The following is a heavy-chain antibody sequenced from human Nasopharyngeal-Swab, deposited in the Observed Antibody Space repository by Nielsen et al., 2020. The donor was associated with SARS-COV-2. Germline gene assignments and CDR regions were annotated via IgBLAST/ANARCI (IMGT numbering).Heavy chain of an antibody. CDR1: GGSISSGGYS. J-gene: IGHJ3*02. V-gene: IGHV4-30-2*01. D-gene: IGHD3-22*01. CDR2: IYHSGST. Sequence: TLSLTCAASGGSISSGGYSWSWIRQPPGKGLEWIGYIYHSGSTYYNPSLKSRVTISVDRSKNQFSLKLSSVTAADTAVYYCARSDYYEYYAFDIWGQGTMVTVSS. CDR3: ARSDYYEYYAFDI.